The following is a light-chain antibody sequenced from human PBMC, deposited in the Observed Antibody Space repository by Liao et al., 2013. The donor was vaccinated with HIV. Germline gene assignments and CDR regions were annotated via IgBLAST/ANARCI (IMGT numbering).Light chain of an antibody. Sequence: SYELTQPPSVSVSPGQTASITCSGDKLGDKYACWYQQKPGQSPVLLIYQDSKRPSGIPGRFSGASSGNTATLTISGTQAVDEADYFCQVWDSSSVVFGGGTRLTVL. CDR2: QDS. V-gene: IGLV3-1*01. CDR1: KLGDKY. CDR3: QVWDSSSVV. J-gene: IGLJ2*01.